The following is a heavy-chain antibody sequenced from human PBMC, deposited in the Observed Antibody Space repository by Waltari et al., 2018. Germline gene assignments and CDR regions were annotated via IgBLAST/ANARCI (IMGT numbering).Heavy chain of an antibody. D-gene: IGHD2-2*01. CDR1: GYSFTSHW. CDR2: IDPSDSFR. V-gene: IGHV5-10-1*01. Sequence: EVQLVQSGAEVKKPEESLRISCEGSGYSFTSHWTSWVRQMTGNGLAWVGRIDPSDSFRNYGPAFEGHVTISVDQSLRTAYLQWDSLMASDTAIYYCVRHRTTYPLEIDYWGQGTLVTVSS. CDR3: VRHRTTYPLEIDY. J-gene: IGHJ4*02.